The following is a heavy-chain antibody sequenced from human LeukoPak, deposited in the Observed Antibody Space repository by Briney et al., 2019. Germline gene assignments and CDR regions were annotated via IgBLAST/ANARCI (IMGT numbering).Heavy chain of an antibody. D-gene: IGHD5-18*01. CDR1: GFTFSSYS. Sequence: SPGGSLRLSCAASGFTFSSYSMNWVRQAPGKGLEWVSSISSSSSYIYYADSVKGRFTISRDNAKNSLYLQMNSLRAEDTAVYYCARDRDGYSYGFDYWGQGTLVTVSS. V-gene: IGHV3-21*01. CDR3: ARDRDGYSYGFDY. CDR2: ISSSSSYI. J-gene: IGHJ4*02.